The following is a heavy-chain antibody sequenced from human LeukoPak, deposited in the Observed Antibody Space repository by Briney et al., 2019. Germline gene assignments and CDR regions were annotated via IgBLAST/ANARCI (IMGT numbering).Heavy chain of an antibody. Sequence: GGSLRLSCAASGFTFTSYDMHWVRQAPGQGLEWMGIINPSGGSTSYAQKFQGRVTMTRDTSTSTVYMELSSLRSEDTAVYYCAILAGYQADYWGQGTLVTVSS. CDR1: GFTFTSYD. J-gene: IGHJ4*02. CDR2: INPSGGST. CDR3: AILAGYQADY. V-gene: IGHV1-46*01. D-gene: IGHD3-16*02.